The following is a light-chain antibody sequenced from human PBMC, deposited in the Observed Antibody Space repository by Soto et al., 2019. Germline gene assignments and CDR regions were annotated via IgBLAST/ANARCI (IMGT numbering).Light chain of an antibody. CDR3: QSYDSSLSVV. CDR1: TSNIGAGYD. Sequence: QSVPTQPPSVSGAPGQRVTISCTGSTSNIGAGYDVHWYQHLPGTAPKLLIYGNINRPSGVPDRFSGSKSDTSASLAITGLQAEDEADYYCQSYDSSLSVVFGGGTKLTVL. J-gene: IGLJ2*01. CDR2: GNI. V-gene: IGLV1-40*01.